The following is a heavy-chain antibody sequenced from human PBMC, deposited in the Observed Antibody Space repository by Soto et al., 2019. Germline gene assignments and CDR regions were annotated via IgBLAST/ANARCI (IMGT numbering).Heavy chain of an antibody. J-gene: IGHJ3*01. CDR3: ARGYGATLAAAAHPDAFDV. CDR1: GYTFISYD. V-gene: IGHV1-8*01. Sequence: QEQLVQSGAEVKKPGASVKVSCKASGYTFISYDINWVRQATGQGLQWMGWMNPKSGKTGYAQNFQGSVTMTWNTSISTAYLELGSLRSEDTAVYFCARGYGATLAAAAHPDAFDVWGQGTMVTVSS. D-gene: IGHD6-25*01. CDR2: MNPKSGKT.